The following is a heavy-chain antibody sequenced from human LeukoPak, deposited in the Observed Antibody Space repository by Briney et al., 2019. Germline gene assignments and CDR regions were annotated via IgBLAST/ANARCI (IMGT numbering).Heavy chain of an antibody. CDR1: GFTFNYAW. CDR2: TVSEIDGGTT. V-gene: IGHV3-15*04. J-gene: IGHJ6*02. D-gene: IGHD1-7*01. CDR3: TTDEDWNYARKDV. Sequence: GGSLRLSCAASGFTFNYAWMSWVRQVPGKGLEWVGQTVSEIDGGTTDYAAPAKGRFTISRDDSKSTLYLQMNSLKIEDTAVYYCTTDEDWNYARKDVWGQGATVIVSS.